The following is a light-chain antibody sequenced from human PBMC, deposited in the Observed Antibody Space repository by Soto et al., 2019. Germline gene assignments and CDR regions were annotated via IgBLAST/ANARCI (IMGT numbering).Light chain of an antibody. CDR3: NSYTSSSTVV. J-gene: IGLJ2*01. CDR2: DVS. CDR1: SSDVGGYHS. V-gene: IGLV2-14*01. Sequence: QSALTQPDSVSGSPGQSITISCTGASSDVGGYHSVSWYQQHPGKAPKLLISDVSNRPSGVSNRFSGSISGNTASLTISGLQAEDEDDYYCNSYTSSSTVVFGGGTKLTVL.